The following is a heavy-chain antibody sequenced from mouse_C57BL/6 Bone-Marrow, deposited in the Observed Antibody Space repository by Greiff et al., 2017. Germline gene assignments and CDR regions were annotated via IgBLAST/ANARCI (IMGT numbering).Heavy chain of an antibody. CDR3: AREYDYGSSY. CDR2: IDPSDSYT. CDR1: GYTFTSYW. V-gene: IGHV1-59*01. J-gene: IGHJ3*01. D-gene: IGHD2-4*01. Sequence: QVQLQQPGAELVRPGTSVKLSCKASGYTFTSYWMHWVKQRPGQGLEWIGVIDPSDSYTNYNQKFKGKATLTVDTSSSTAYMQLSSLTSEDSAVYFCAREYDYGSSYWGQGTLVTVSA.